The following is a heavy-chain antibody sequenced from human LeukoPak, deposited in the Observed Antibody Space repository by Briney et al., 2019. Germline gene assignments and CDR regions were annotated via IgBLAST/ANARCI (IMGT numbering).Heavy chain of an antibody. CDR2: ISSSSSTI. D-gene: IGHD2-2*01. V-gene: IGHV3-48*01. Sequence: GGSLRLSCAASGFTFSSYSMNWVRQAPGKGLEWVSYISSSSSTIYYADSVKGRFTISRDNAKNSLYLQMNSLRAEDTAVYYCARGLVGNWFDPWGQGTLVTVSS. CDR1: GFTFSSYS. J-gene: IGHJ5*02. CDR3: ARGLVGNWFDP.